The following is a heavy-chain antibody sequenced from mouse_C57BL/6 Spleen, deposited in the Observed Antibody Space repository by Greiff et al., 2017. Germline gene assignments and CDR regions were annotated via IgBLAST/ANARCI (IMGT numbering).Heavy chain of an antibody. CDR1: GYSFTDYN. Sequence: VQLQESGPELVKPGASVKISCKASGYSFTDYNMNWVKQSNGKSLEWIGVINPNYGTTSYNQKFKGKATLTVDQSSSTAYMQLNSLTSEDSAVYYWARSDRAYSNEAMDYWGQGTSGTVSS. V-gene: IGHV1-39*01. CDR3: ARSDRAYSNEAMDY. CDR2: INPNYGTT. D-gene: IGHD2-5*01. J-gene: IGHJ4*01.